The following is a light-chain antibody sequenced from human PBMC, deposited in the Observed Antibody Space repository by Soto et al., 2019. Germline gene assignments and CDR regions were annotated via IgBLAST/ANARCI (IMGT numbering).Light chain of an antibody. CDR1: SNDIGANKY. Sequence: QSALTQPASVSGSPGQSVTISCTGTSNDIGANKYVSWYQQYPGKAPKVILYEVNIRPSGMSYRFSGSKSGNTASLTISGLQAEYEAYYYCNAYTKNAILMLGGGTKENVL. CDR2: EVN. CDR3: NAYTKNAILM. V-gene: IGLV2-14*01. J-gene: IGLJ2*01.